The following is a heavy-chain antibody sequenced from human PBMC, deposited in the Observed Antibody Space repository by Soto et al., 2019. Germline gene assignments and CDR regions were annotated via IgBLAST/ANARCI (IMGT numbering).Heavy chain of an antibody. CDR2: ISSSSSTI. J-gene: IGHJ4*02. CDR1: GFTFSSYS. V-gene: IGHV3-48*02. Sequence: EVQLVESGGGLVQPGGSLRLSCAASGFTFSSYSMNWVRQAPGKGLEWVSYISSSSSTIYYADSVKGRFTISRDNAKNSLYLPMNSLRDEDTAVYYCARVSTLWAPDLGYWGQGTLVTVSS. D-gene: IGHD3-16*01. CDR3: ARVSTLWAPDLGY.